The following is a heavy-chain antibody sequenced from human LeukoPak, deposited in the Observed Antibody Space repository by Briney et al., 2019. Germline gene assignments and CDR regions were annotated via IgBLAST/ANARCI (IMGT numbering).Heavy chain of an antibody. V-gene: IGHV4-61*08. CDR3: AIYLSGNAFDI. D-gene: IGHD2-2*02. J-gene: IGHJ3*02. CDR2: VYYSGST. CDR1: GGSVSSSGYY. Sequence: SETLSLTCTVSGGSVSSSGYYWSWIRQPPEKGLEWIAYVYYSGSTNYNPSLKSRVTISVDPSKNQFSLNLSSVTAADTAIYYCAIYLSGNAFDIWGQGTMVTVSS.